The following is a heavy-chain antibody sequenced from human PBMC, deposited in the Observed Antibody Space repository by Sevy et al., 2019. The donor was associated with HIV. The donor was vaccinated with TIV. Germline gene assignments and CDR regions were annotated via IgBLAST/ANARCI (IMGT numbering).Heavy chain of an antibody. D-gene: IGHD3-16*01. CDR2: IYYSGST. Sequence: SETLSLTCTVSGGSISSYYWSWIRQPPGKGLEWIGYIYYSGSTNYNPSLKSRVTISVDTSKNKFSLKLSSVTAADTAVYYCAGEWGPFTFGGVKPAAGAFDIWGQGTMVTVSS. CDR3: AGEWGPFTFGGVKPAAGAFDI. CDR1: GGSISSYY. J-gene: IGHJ3*02. V-gene: IGHV4-59*01.